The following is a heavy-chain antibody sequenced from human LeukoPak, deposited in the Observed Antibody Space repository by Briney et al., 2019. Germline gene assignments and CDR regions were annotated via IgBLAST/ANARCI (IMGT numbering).Heavy chain of an antibody. J-gene: IGHJ4*02. D-gene: IGHD5-24*01. V-gene: IGHV3-73*01. CDR1: GFSFSGSA. Sequence: GGSLRLSCAASGFSFSGSAMHWVRQASGKGLEWVGRIRSKANSYAKAYAASVKGRFTISRDDSKNTAYLQMNSLKTEDTAVYYCTSPMATRDYWGQGTLVTVSS. CDR3: TSPMATRDY. CDR2: IRSKANSYAK.